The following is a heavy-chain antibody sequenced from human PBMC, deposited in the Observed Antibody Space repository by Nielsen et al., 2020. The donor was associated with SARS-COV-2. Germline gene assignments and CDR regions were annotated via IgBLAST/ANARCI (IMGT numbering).Heavy chain of an antibody. CDR3: ARRSSSWYGDY. J-gene: IGHJ4*02. CDR1: GFTFSSYS. D-gene: IGHD6-13*01. CDR2: ISSSSSTI. V-gene: IGHV3-48*01. Sequence: GESLKISCAASGFTFSSYSMHWVRQAPGTGLEWVSYISSSSSTIYYANSVKGRFTISRDNAKNSLYLQMNSLRAEDTAVYYCARRSSSWYGDYWGQGTLVTVSS.